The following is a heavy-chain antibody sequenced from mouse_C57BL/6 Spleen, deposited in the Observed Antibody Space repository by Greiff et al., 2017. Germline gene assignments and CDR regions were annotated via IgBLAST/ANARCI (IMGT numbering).Heavy chain of an antibody. D-gene: IGHD2-1*01. CDR2: IRSKSSNYAT. Sequence: EVQLVESGGGLVQPKGSLKLSCAASGFTFNTYAMHWVRQAPGKGLEWVARIRSKSSNYATYYADSVKDRFTISRDDSQSMLYLQMNNLKTEDTAIYYCVRGGNYGGDWYFDVWGTGTTVTVSS. CDR3: VRGGNYGGDWYFDV. V-gene: IGHV10-3*01. CDR1: GFTFNTYA. J-gene: IGHJ1*03.